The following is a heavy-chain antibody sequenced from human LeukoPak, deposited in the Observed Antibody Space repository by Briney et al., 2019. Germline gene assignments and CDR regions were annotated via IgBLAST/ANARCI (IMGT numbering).Heavy chain of an antibody. J-gene: IGHJ4*02. D-gene: IGHD5-18*01. CDR3: ATIKRGNIFGYFDF. V-gene: IGHV4-59*11. CDR2: LYDYGRT. Sequence: PSETLSLTCTVSGGSISSHYWSWLRQPPGKGLEWIGYLYDYGRTKHNPSLNSRLTLSADTSKNQFSLRLSSVTAADTAVYFCATIKRGNIFGYFDFWGQGILVAVSS. CDR1: GGSISSHY.